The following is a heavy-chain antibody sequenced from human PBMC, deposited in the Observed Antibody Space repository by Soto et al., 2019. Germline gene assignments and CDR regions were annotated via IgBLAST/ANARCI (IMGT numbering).Heavy chain of an antibody. J-gene: IGHJ6*02. Sequence: AQTLSLTCTLSGGSISSYYWSSIRQPPGKGLEWIGYIYYSGSTNYNPSLKSRVTISVDTSKNQFSLKLSSVTAADTAVYHCERGHYELYYSGMDVWGQGTTVTVSS. CDR2: IYYSGST. CDR1: GGSISSYY. V-gene: IGHV4-59*01. D-gene: IGHD4-17*01. CDR3: ERGHYELYYSGMDV.